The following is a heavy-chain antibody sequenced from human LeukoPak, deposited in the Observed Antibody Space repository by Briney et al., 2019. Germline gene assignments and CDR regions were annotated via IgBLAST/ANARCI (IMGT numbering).Heavy chain of an antibody. CDR1: GYTFTSYG. CDR3: ARAYCSSTSCYYNY. CDR2: ISAYNGNT. Sequence: ASVKVSCKASGYTFTSYGISWVRQAPGQGLEWMGWISAYNGNTNYAQKLQGRVTMTTDTSTSTAYMELSSLRSEDTAVYYCARAYCSSTSCYYNYWGQGTLATVSS. V-gene: IGHV1-18*01. D-gene: IGHD2-2*01. J-gene: IGHJ4*02.